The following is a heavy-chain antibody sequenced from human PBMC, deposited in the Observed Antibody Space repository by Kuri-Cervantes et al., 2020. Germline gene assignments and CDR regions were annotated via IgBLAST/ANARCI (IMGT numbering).Heavy chain of an antibody. CDR1: GYTFTGYY. D-gene: IGHD4-17*01. V-gene: IGHV1-2*02. Sequence: ASVKVSCKASGYTFTGYYMHWVRQAPGQGLEWMGWINPNSGGTNYAQKFQGRVTITADESTSTAYMELSSLRSEDTAVYYCATLKLRRSTVTTSYYYYGMDVWGQGTTVTVSS. CDR3: ATLKLRRSTVTTSYYYYGMDV. J-gene: IGHJ6*02. CDR2: INPNSGGT.